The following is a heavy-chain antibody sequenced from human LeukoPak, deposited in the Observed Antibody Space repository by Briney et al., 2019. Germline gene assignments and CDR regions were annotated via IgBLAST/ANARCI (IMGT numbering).Heavy chain of an antibody. Sequence: GGSLRLSCAASGFTFSSYGMSWVRQAPGKGLEWVSAMSGSGGSPYYADSVKGRFTISRDNAKNSLYLQMNSLRAEDTAVYYCARVGSSSWKRYFDYWGQGTLVTVSS. D-gene: IGHD6-13*01. V-gene: IGHV3-23*01. J-gene: IGHJ4*02. CDR1: GFTFSSYG. CDR2: MSGSGGSP. CDR3: ARVGSSSWKRYFDY.